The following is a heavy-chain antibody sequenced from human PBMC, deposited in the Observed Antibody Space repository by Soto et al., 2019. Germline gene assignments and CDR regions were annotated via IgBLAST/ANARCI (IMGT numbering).Heavy chain of an antibody. Sequence: SVKVSCKASGGTFSSYAISWVRQAPGQGLEWMGGIIPIFGTANYAQKFQGRVTITADESTSTAYMELSSLRSEDTAVYYCARDQSPDSYGPGPSNDPFDIWGQGTMVTVSS. CDR2: IIPIFGTA. V-gene: IGHV1-69*13. D-gene: IGHD5-18*01. CDR3: ARDQSPDSYGPGPSNDPFDI. J-gene: IGHJ3*02. CDR1: GGTFSSYA.